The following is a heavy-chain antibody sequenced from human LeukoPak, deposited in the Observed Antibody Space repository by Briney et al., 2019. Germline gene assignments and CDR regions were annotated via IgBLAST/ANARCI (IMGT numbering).Heavy chain of an antibody. J-gene: IGHJ4*02. CDR2: MNPNSGNT. CDR1: GYIFTSYD. CDR3: AREVATVVTFDY. Sequence: ASVKVSCKASGYIFTSYDINWVRQATGQGLEWMGWMNPNSGNTGYAQKFQGRVTITRNTSISTAYMELSSLRSEDTAVYYCAREVATVVTFDYWGQGTLVTVSS. D-gene: IGHD4-23*01. V-gene: IGHV1-8*03.